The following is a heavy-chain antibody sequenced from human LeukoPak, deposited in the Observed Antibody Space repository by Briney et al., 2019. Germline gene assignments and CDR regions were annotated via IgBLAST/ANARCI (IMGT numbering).Heavy chain of an antibody. CDR2: INPDGSSI. D-gene: IGHD2-15*01. Sequence: GGSLRLSCAASGFVFSNYWMYRVRQAPGRGLVWVSRINPDGSSIGYADFVRGRFTISRDNSKNTLYLQMNSLRAEDTAVYYCAKVRLYCSGGTSCYYHPFDYWGQGTLVTVSS. J-gene: IGHJ4*02. CDR1: GFVFSNYW. V-gene: IGHV3-74*01. CDR3: AKVRLYCSGGTSCYYHPFDY.